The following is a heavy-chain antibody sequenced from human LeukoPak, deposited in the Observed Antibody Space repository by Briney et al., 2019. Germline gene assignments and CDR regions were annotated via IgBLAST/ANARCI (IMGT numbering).Heavy chain of an antibody. CDR3: ARGGGSGYSYG. V-gene: IGHV4-61*08. D-gene: IGHD5-18*01. J-gene: IGHJ4*02. CDR1: GGSFSSNGYF. CDR2: IYNRGST. Sequence: SETLSLTCTVSGGSFSSNGYFWNWIRQPPGKGLEWIGYIYNRGSTNYNPSLKSRVTISVDTSNNQFSLRLSSVTAADTAVYYCARGGGSGYSYGWGQGTLVTVSS.